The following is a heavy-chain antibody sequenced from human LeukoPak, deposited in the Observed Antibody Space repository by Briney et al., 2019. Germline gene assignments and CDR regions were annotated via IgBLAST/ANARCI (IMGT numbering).Heavy chain of an antibody. D-gene: IGHD7-27*01. CDR3: ARAWGSADY. CDR2: ISGSGGDI. Sequence: GGSLRLSCAASGFIFSDDYMSWIRQTPGKGLEWISYISGSGGDIYYVDSVKGRFTISRDNSKNSLYLQMNSLRAEDTALYYCARAWGSADYWGQGTLVTVSS. V-gene: IGHV3-11*01. J-gene: IGHJ4*02. CDR1: GFIFSDDY.